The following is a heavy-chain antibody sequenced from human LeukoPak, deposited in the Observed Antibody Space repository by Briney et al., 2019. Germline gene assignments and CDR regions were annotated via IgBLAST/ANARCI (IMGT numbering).Heavy chain of an antibody. D-gene: IGHD3-22*01. J-gene: IGHJ4*02. CDR2: INHSGST. Sequence: SETLSLTCAVYGGSFSGYYWGWIRQPPGKGLEWIGEINHSGSTNYNPSLKSRVTISVDTSKNQFSLKLSSVTAADTAVYYCAMTYYYDSSGYFRYDYWGQGTLVTVSS. V-gene: IGHV4-34*01. CDR3: AMTYYYDSSGYFRYDY. CDR1: GGSFSGYY.